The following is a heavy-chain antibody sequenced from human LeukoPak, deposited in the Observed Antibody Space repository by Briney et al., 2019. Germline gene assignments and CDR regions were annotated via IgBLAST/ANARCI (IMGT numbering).Heavy chain of an antibody. CDR3: AKDETYSSSWFSY. V-gene: IGHV3-9*01. CDR2: ISWNSGSI. Sequence: GGSLRLSCAASGFTFDDYAMHWVRQAPGKGLEWVSGISWNSGSIGYADSVKGRFTISRDNAKNSLYLQMNSLRAEDTALYYCAKDETYSSSWFSYWGQGTLVTVSS. J-gene: IGHJ4*02. D-gene: IGHD6-13*01. CDR1: GFTFDDYA.